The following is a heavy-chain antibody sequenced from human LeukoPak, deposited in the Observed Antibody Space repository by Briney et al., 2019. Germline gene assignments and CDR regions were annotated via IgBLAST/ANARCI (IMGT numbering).Heavy chain of an antibody. CDR2: INHSGST. CDR1: GGSFSGYY. CDR3: ARGPKYDYVWGSYRSALDRSFDY. V-gene: IGHV4-34*01. J-gene: IGHJ4*02. Sequence: PSETLSLTCAVYGGSFSGYYWSWIRQPPGKGLEWIGEINHSGSTNYNPSLKSRVTISVDTSKNQFSLKLSSVTAADTAVYYCARGPKYDYVWGSYRSALDRSFDYWGQGTLVTVSS. D-gene: IGHD3-16*02.